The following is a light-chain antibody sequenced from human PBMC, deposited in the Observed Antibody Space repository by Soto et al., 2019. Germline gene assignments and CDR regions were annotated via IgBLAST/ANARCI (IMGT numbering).Light chain of an antibody. J-gene: IGKJ1*01. CDR2: DAS. CDR1: QSVGTW. CDR3: QHYNSFSPWA. V-gene: IGKV1-5*01. Sequence: GDRVTVTCRAIQSVGTWLAWYQQKPGRAPNLLIYDASTLASAVPSRFSGSGSGTEFTLTISSLQSDDFATYYCQHYNSFSPWAFGQGTKVDIK.